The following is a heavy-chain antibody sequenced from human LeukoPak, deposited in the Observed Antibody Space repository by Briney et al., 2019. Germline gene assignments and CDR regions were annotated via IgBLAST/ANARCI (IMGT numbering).Heavy chain of an antibody. V-gene: IGHV1-69*01. J-gene: IGHJ4*02. CDR1: GGTFSSYA. CDR3: ARGSKFTLGAPIFDY. D-gene: IGHD3-10*01. CDR2: LIPIFGTE. Sequence: ASLKVSCKASGGTFSSYAISWVRQAPGQGLEWMGGLIPIFGTENYAQKFQGRVTITADESTSTAYMELSSLRSEDTAVYYCARGSKFTLGAPIFDYWGQGTLVTVSS.